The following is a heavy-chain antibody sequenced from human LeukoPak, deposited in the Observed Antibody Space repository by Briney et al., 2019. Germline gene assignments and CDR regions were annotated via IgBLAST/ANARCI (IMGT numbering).Heavy chain of an antibody. CDR3: ARVGPIGVENDGGYFDY. CDR1: GFIFSDFS. Sequence: GGSLRLSCTVSGFIFSDFSMSWVRQAPGKGLEWVAKMSEDGNEIFYVDSVKGRFTISRDNTKNTLYLQMNSLRAEDTAVYYCARVGPIGVENDGGYFDYWGQGTLVTVSS. CDR2: MSEDGNEI. J-gene: IGHJ4*02. V-gene: IGHV3-7*01. D-gene: IGHD2-15*01.